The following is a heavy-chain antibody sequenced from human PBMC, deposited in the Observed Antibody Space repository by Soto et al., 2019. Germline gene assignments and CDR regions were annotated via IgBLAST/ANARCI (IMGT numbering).Heavy chain of an antibody. Sequence: GGSLRLSCAGSGFTFSSYTMNWVRQAPGKGLEWVSSISSSSSYIYYADSGKGRFTISRDNAKNSLYLELVSLRAEDTAVYYCARDVLVLSSTPYNYGMDVWGQGTKVTVSS. CDR1: GFTFSSYT. D-gene: IGHD2-2*01. CDR3: ARDVLVLSSTPYNYGMDV. J-gene: IGHJ6*02. CDR2: ISSSSSYI. V-gene: IGHV3-21*01.